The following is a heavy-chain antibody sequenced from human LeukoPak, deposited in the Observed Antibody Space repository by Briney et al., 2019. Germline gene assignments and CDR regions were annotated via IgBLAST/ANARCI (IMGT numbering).Heavy chain of an antibody. D-gene: IGHD5-24*01. J-gene: IGHJ4*02. V-gene: IGHV3-48*04. Sequence: GGSLRLSCAASGFTFSSYSMHWVRQAPGKGLEWVSYISSSSSTIYYADSVKGRFTISRDNAKQSLYLQMNSLRAEDTAVYYCARDFYGYNWVYYFDYWGQGTLVTVSS. CDR1: GFTFSSYS. CDR3: ARDFYGYNWVYYFDY. CDR2: ISSSSSTI.